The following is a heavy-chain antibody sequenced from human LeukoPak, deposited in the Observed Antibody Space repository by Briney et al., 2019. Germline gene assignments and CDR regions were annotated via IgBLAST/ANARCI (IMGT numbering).Heavy chain of an antibody. CDR1: GGSFSGYY. D-gene: IGHD2-15*01. J-gene: IGHJ3*02. CDR2: INPRGST. CDR3: ASSIYCSGGSCYYDAFDI. V-gene: IGHV4-34*01. Sequence: SETLSLTCGVYGGSFSGYYWSWIRQPPGKGLEWIGEINPRGSTNYNPSLKSRVTLSADTSKNQFSLTLNSVTAADTAVYYCASSIYCSGGSCYYDAFDIWGQGTMVTVSS.